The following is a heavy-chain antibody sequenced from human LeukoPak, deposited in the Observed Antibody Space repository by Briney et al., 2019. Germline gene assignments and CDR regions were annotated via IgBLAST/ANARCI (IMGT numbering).Heavy chain of an antibody. J-gene: IGHJ6*03. D-gene: IGHD3-10*01. Sequence: GGSLRLSCAASGFTVSSNYMSWVRQAPGKGLEWVSVIYSGGSTNYADSVKGRFTISRDNSKNTLYLQMNSLRAEDTAVYYCARDLQYYYGSGSYGVVLGWYMDVWGKGTTVTVSS. V-gene: IGHV3-53*01. CDR2: IYSGGST. CDR1: GFTVSSNY. CDR3: ARDLQYYYGSGSYGVVLGWYMDV.